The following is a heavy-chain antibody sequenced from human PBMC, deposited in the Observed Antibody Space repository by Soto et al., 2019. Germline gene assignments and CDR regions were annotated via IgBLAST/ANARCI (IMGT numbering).Heavy chain of an antibody. CDR2: IWYDGSNK. Sequence: QVQLVESGGGVVQPGRSLRLSCAASGFTFSSYGMHWVRQAPGKGLEWVAVIWYDGSNKYYADSVKGRFTISRDNSKNTLYLQMNSLRAEDTAVYYCARDVRWELGWNWFDPWGQGTLVTVSS. CDR3: ARDVRWELGWNWFDP. J-gene: IGHJ5*02. CDR1: GFTFSSYG. V-gene: IGHV3-33*01. D-gene: IGHD1-26*01.